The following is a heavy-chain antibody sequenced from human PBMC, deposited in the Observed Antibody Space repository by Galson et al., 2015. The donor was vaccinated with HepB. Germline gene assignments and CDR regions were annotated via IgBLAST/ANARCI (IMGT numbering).Heavy chain of an antibody. D-gene: IGHD6-6*01. Sequence: SLRLSCAASGFTFSSYWMHWVRQAPGKGLVWVSRINSDGSSTSYADSVKGRFTISRDNAKNTLYLQMNSLRAEDTAVYYCARVIIAARPFDYWGQGTLVTVSS. V-gene: IGHV3-74*01. CDR1: GFTFSSYW. CDR2: INSDGSST. J-gene: IGHJ4*02. CDR3: ARVIIAARPFDY.